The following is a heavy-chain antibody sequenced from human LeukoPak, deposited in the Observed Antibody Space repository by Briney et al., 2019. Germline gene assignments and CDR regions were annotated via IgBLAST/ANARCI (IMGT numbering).Heavy chain of an antibody. V-gene: IGHV1-69*04. CDR3: ARDRGIAAAGTDY. J-gene: IGHJ4*02. Sequence: ASVKVSCKASGGTFSSYAISWVRQAPGQGLEWMGRIIPILGIANYAQKFQGRVTITADKSTSTAYMELSSLRSQDTAVYYCARDRGIAAAGTDYWGQGPLATVSS. D-gene: IGHD6-13*01. CDR2: IIPILGIA. CDR1: GGTFSSYA.